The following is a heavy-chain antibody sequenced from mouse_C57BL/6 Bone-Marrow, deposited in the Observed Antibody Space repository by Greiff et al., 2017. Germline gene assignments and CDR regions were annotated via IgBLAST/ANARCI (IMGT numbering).Heavy chain of an antibody. CDR3: TRGRTPGDY. V-gene: IGHV1-15*01. CDR2: LDPETGGT. Sequence: QVQLQQSGAELVRPGASVTLSCKASGYTFTDYEMHWVKQTPVHGLEWIGALDPETGGTAYNQKFKGKAILTADKSSSTAYMELRSLTSEDSAVYYCTRGRTPGDYWGQGTTLTVSA. CDR1: GYTFTDYE. J-gene: IGHJ2*01.